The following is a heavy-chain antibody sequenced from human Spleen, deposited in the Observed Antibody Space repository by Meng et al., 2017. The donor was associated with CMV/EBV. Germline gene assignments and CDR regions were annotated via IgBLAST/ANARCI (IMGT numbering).Heavy chain of an antibody. Sequence: GESLKISCAASGFTFSSYAMSWVRQAPGKGLEWVSAISGSGGSTYYAQKFQGRVTMTRDTSTSTVYMELSSLRSEDTAVYYCARVSSRGYDSAARNSYYYYGMDVWGQGTTVTVSS. CDR3: ARVSSRGYDSAARNSYYYYGMDV. CDR2: ISGSGGST. J-gene: IGHJ6*02. D-gene: IGHD5-12*01. CDR1: GFTFSSYA. V-gene: IGHV3-23*01.